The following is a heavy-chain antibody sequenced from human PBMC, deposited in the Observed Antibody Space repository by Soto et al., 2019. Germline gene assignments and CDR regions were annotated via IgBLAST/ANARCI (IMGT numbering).Heavy chain of an antibody. Sequence: GGSLRLSCAASGFTFSDYYMSWIRQAPGKGLEWVSYISSRASNIYYADSVKGRFTISRDNAKNSLYLQMNSLRAEDTAVYYCATLGYLRGPVDYWGQGTLVTVSS. V-gene: IGHV3-11*01. J-gene: IGHJ4*02. CDR3: ATLGYLRGPVDY. CDR2: ISSRASNI. CDR1: GFTFSDYY. D-gene: IGHD3-16*01.